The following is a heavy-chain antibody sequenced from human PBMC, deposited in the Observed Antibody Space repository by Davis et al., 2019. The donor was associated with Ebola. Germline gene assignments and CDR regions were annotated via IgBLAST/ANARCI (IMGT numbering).Heavy chain of an antibody. CDR1: GYTFSSYG. CDR2: ISAYNGNT. Sequence: ASVKVSCKASGYTFSSYGISWVRQAPGQGLEWMGWISAYNGNTNYAQKVQGRDTMTTDTSTGTAYLDLRSLRSDDTAVYFCARTSIVGTTTTASDIWGQGTLVTVSS. V-gene: IGHV1-18*01. D-gene: IGHD1-26*01. CDR3: ARTSIVGTTTTASDI. J-gene: IGHJ3*02.